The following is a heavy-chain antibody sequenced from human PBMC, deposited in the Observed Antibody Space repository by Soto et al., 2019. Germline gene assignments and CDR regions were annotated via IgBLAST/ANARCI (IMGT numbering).Heavy chain of an antibody. CDR3: ARDTIFGVVRGGDYGMDV. CDR2: ISAYNGNT. D-gene: IGHD3-3*01. J-gene: IGHJ6*02. Sequence: ASVKVSCKASGYTFTSYGISWVRQAPGQGLEWMGWISAYNGNTNYAQKLQGRVTMTTDTSTSTAYMELRSLRSDDTAVYYCARDTIFGVVRGGDYGMDVWGQGTTVTVSS. V-gene: IGHV1-18*04. CDR1: GYTFTSYG.